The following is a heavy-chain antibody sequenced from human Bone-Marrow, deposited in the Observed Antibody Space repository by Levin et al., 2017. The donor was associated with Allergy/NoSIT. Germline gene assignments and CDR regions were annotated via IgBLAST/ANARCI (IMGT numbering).Heavy chain of an antibody. D-gene: IGHD2-2*01. CDR3: VRQGGVFSYSSSWHVDH. V-gene: IGHV4-39*01. CDR2: IYSGGGT. Sequence: GSLRLSCTVSGDSINNYNYYWGWVRQPPGKGLEWIGNIYSGGGTSYNPSLQSRVTISVDTSKSQFSLHLRSVSAADTAVYYCVRQGGVFSYSSSWHVDHWGRGILVSAS. J-gene: IGHJ4*01. CDR1: GDSINNYNYY.